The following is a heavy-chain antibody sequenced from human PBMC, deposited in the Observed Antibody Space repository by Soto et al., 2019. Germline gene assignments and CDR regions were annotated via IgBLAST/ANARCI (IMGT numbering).Heavy chain of an antibody. CDR3: ARAGHRSSSEGANWFDP. CDR1: GGSISSGGYY. Sequence: QVQLQESGPGLVKPSQTLSLTCTVSGGSISSGGYYWSWIRQHPGKGLEWIGYIYYSGSTYFNPSLKSRFTISVDTSKNQFALQLSSVTAADTAVYYCARAGHRSSSEGANWFDPWGQGTLVTVSS. D-gene: IGHD6-6*01. J-gene: IGHJ5*02. V-gene: IGHV4-31*03. CDR2: IYYSGST.